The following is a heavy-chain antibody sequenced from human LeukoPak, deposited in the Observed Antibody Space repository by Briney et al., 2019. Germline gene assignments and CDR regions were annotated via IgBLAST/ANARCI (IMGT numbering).Heavy chain of an antibody. Sequence: HGESLKISCKAAGYIFASYWIGWVRQMPAKDLEWMGIIYPSDSDTRYSPSFQGQVTFSVDQSTNTAFLQWSTLRASDSAIYYCARQKYCSGASCFVVTDPFEYWGQGTHVIVSA. V-gene: IGHV5-51*01. J-gene: IGHJ4*02. CDR2: IYPSDSDT. CDR1: GYIFASYW. D-gene: IGHD2-15*01. CDR3: ARQKYCSGASCFVVTDPFEY.